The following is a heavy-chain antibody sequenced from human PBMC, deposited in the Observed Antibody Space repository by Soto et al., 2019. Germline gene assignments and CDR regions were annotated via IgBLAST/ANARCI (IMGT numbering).Heavy chain of an antibody. CDR1: GVTFSSYA. D-gene: IGHD2-15*01. V-gene: IGHV1-69*06. CDR3: ARGYCSGGSCYSGSDYYYGMDV. J-gene: IGHJ6*02. CDR2: IIPIFGTA. Sequence: SVKVSCKASGVTFSSYAISWVRQAPGQGLEWMGGIIPIFGTANYAQKFQGRVTITADKSTSTAYMELSSLRSEDTAVYYCARGYCSGGSCYSGSDYYYGMDVWGQGTTVTVSS.